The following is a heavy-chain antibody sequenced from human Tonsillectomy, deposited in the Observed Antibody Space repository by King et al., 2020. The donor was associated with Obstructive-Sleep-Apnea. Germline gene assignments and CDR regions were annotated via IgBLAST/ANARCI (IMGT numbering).Heavy chain of an antibody. V-gene: IGHV3-15*01. J-gene: IGHJ6*02. D-gene: IGHD3-16*01. CDR1: GFFFTSAW. CDR3: STVGLLYFGMDV. Sequence: VQLVESGGGLVKPGESLRLSCAASGFFFTSAWMTWVRQAPGKGLEWVGRIKIKSDGGSIDYAASLRGRFTISRDDSKNTLFLDMSGLKSEDTGVYYCSTVGLLYFGMDVWGQGTTVTVSS. CDR2: IKIKSDGGSI.